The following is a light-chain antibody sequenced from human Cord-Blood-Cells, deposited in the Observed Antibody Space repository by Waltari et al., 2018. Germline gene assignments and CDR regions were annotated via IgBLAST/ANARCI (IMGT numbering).Light chain of an antibody. CDR1: SSDVGSYNL. J-gene: IGLJ3*02. CDR3: CSYAGSSTYWV. Sequence: QSALTQPASVSGSPGQLITISCTGTSSDVGSYNLVSWYQQHPGKARKLMIYEGSKRPSGVSKRFSGSKSGNTASLTISGLQAEDEADYYCCSYAGSSTYWVFGGGTKLTVL. V-gene: IGLV2-23*01. CDR2: EGS.